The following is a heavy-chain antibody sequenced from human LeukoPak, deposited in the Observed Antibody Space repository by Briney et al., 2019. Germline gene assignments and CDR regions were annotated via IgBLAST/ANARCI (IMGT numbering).Heavy chain of an antibody. D-gene: IGHD3-9*01. V-gene: IGHV1-24*01. CDR1: GYTLTELS. CDR3: ASRYDDILTGTYGMDV. CDR2: FDPEDGET. J-gene: IGHJ6*02. Sequence: ASVKVSCKVSGYTLTELSMHWVRQAPGKGLEWMGGFDPEDGETIYAQKFQGRVTITADESTSTAYMELSSLRSEDTAVYYCASRYDDILTGTYGMDVWGQGTTVTVSS.